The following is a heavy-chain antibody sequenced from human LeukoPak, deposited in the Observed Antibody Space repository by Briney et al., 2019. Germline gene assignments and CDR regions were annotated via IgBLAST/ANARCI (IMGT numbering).Heavy chain of an antibody. Sequence: SETLSPTCTVSGDSISSYFWSWIRQPAGKGLEWIGRIYTSGSTKYNPSLESRVTMSVDTSKHQFSLKLSSVTAADKAVYYCARGINFDYWGQGTLVTVSS. V-gene: IGHV4-4*07. CDR1: GDSISSYF. J-gene: IGHJ4*02. CDR3: ARGINFDY. D-gene: IGHD3-10*01. CDR2: IYTSGST.